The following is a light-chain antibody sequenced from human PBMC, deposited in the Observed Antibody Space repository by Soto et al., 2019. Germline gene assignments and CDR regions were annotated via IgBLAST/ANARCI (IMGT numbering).Light chain of an antibody. CDR3: LISYSGARL. J-gene: IGLJ3*02. V-gene: IGLV7-46*01. CDR2: DTN. Sequence: QAVVTQEPSLTVSPGGTVTLTCGSSTGAVTSGHSPCWFQQRPGQAPRTLIYDTNNKYSWTPARFSASLLGGKAALTLSGAQPEDEADYYCLISYSGARLFGGGTKLTVL. CDR1: TGAVTSGHS.